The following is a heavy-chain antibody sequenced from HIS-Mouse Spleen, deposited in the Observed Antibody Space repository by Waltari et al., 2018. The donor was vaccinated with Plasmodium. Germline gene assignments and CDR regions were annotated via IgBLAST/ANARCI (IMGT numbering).Heavy chain of an antibody. V-gene: IGHV1-8*01. CDR1: GYTFTRSD. CDR2: MNPNSGNT. J-gene: IGHJ2*01. Sequence: QLQMVQSGAEVKKPGASVKVSCKASGYTFTRSDNNRVRQATGQGLEWMGWMNPNSGNTGYAQKFQGRVTMTRNTSISTAYMELSSLRSEDTAVYYCARRYFDLWGRGTLVTVSS. CDR3: ARRYFDL.